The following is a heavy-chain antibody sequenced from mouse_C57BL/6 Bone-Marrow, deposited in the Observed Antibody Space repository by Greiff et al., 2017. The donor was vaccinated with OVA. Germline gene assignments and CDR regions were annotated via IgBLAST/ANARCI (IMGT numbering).Heavy chain of an antibody. Sequence: QVQLKQSGAELMKPGASVKLSCKATGYTFTGYWIEWVKQRPGHGLEWIGEILPGSGSTNYNEKFKGKATFTADTSSNTAYMQLSSLTTEDSAIDYCARSSIYYGSYWFAYWGQGTLVTVSA. CDR2: ILPGSGST. CDR1: GYTFTGYW. CDR3: ARSSIYYGSYWFAY. D-gene: IGHD2-1*01. V-gene: IGHV1-9*01. J-gene: IGHJ3*01.